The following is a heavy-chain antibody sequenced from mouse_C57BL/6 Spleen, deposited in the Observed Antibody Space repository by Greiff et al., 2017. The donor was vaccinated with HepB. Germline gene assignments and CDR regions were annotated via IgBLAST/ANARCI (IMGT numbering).Heavy chain of an antibody. CDR2: INPNNGGT. V-gene: IGHV1-26*01. D-gene: IGHD1-1*02. CDR1: GYTFTDYY. J-gene: IGHJ1*03. Sequence: VQLQQSGPELVKPGASVKISCKASGYTFTDYYMNWVKQSHGKSLEWIGDINPNNGGTSYNQKFKGKATLTVDKSSSTAYMELRSLTSEDSAVYYCAKGEKDGGYFDVWGTGTTVTVSS. CDR3: AKGEKDGGYFDV.